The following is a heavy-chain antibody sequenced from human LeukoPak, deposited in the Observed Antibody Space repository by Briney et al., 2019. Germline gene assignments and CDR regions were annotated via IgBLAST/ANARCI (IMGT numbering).Heavy chain of an antibody. Sequence: GSLRLSCAASGFTFSSYWMHWVRQAPGKGLVWVSRINSDGSSTSYADSVKGRFTISRDNAKNTLYLQMNSLRAEDTAVYYCARDSPEGYCTNGVCSFDYWAREPWSPSPQ. D-gene: IGHD2-8*01. V-gene: IGHV3-74*01. J-gene: IGHJ4*02. CDR3: ARDSPEGYCTNGVCSFDY. CDR1: GFTFSSYW. CDR2: INSDGSST.